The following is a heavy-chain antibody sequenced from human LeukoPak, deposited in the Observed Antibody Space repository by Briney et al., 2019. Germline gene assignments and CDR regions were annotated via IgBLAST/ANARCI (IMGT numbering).Heavy chain of an antibody. CDR1: GFTFSHYY. Sequence: PGGSLRLSCAASGFTFSHYYMSWVRQAPGKGLEWVANIKQDGSDKYYVDSVKGRFTISRDNAKNSLYLQMNSLRAEDTAVYFCARLSTAAVDSDYWGQGTLVTVSS. V-gene: IGHV3-7*01. CDR3: ARLSTAAVDSDY. D-gene: IGHD6-13*01. CDR2: IKQDGSDK. J-gene: IGHJ4*02.